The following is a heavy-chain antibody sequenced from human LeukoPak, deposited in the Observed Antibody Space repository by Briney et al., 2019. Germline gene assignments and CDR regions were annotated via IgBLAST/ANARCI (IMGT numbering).Heavy chain of an antibody. CDR3: ARDSYMFGSDY. V-gene: IGHV3-48*03. CDR2: ISNGGGTI. Sequence: PGGSLRLSCVASGFTFTSYDFNWVRQAPGKGLEWVSHISNGGGTISYADSVKGRFTISRDNARNSVFLQMNTLRAEDTAVYYCARDSYMFGSDYWGQGTLVTVSS. CDR1: GFTFTSYD. J-gene: IGHJ4*02. D-gene: IGHD3-10*02.